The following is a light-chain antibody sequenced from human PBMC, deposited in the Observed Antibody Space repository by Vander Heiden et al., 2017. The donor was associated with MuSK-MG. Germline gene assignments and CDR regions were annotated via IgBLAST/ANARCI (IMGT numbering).Light chain of an antibody. V-gene: IGKV1-39*01. CDR2: ASS. CDR1: QSIGIY. J-gene: IGKJ2*01. Sequence: DIQMTQSPSSLSASVGGRVTITCRASQSIGIYLNWYQQKAGQAPKLLIYASSTLQSGVPSRFSGSGAGTDFTLTISNGQPDDIASYYCQQSDTSPRYTFGQGTKLEI. CDR3: QQSDTSPRYT.